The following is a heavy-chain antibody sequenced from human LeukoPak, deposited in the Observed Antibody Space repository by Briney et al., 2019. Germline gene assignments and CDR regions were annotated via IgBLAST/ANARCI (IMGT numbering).Heavy chain of an antibody. D-gene: IGHD1-7*01. CDR2: ISSNGGST. Sequence: GGSLRLSCAASGFTFSSYAMHWVRQAPGKGLEYVSAISSNGGSTYYANSVKGRFTISRDNSKNTLYLQMGSLRAEDMAVYYCARDRVRQDNWNYHDAFDIWGQGTMVTVSS. J-gene: IGHJ3*02. CDR3: ARDRVRQDNWNYHDAFDI. V-gene: IGHV3-64*01. CDR1: GFTFSSYA.